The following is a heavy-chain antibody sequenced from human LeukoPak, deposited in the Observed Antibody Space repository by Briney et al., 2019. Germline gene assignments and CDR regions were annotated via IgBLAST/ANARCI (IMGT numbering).Heavy chain of an antibody. CDR1: GLTFSSYG. J-gene: IGHJ2*01. V-gene: IGHV3-30*18. CDR3: AKVRWELPSGWYFDL. Sequence: PGGSLRLSCAASGLTFSSYGMHWVRQAPGKGLEWVAVISYDGSNKYYADSVKGRFTISRDNSKNTLYLQMNSLRAEDTAVYYCAKVRWELPSGWYFDLWGRGTLVTVSS. CDR2: ISYDGSNK. D-gene: IGHD1-26*01.